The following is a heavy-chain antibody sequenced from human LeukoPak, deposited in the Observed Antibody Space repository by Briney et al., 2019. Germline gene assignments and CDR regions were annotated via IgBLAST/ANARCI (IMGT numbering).Heavy chain of an antibody. D-gene: IGHD1-26*01. V-gene: IGHV1-2*04. CDR1: GYTFTGYY. CDR2: INPNSGGT. CDR3: ARPLYSGSRYAFDI. Sequence: ASVKVSCKASGYTFTGYYMRWVRQAPGQGLEWMGWINPNSGGTNYAQKFQGWVTMTRDTSISTAYMELSRLRSDDTAVYYCARPLYSGSRYAFDIWGQGTMVTVSS. J-gene: IGHJ3*02.